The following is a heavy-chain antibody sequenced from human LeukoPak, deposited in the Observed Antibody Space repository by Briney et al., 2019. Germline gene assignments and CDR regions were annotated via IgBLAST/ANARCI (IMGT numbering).Heavy chain of an antibody. V-gene: IGHV4-30-2*01. J-gene: IGHJ4*02. CDR3: ARARGGVVD. D-gene: IGHD2-15*01. CDR1: GGSISSGGYS. CDR2: ICHSGST. Sequence: SQTLSLTCAVSGGSISSGGYSWIWIRQPPGTGLEWIGYICHSGSTYYNPSLKSRVTISVDRSKNQFSLKLSSVTAADTAVYYCARARGGVVDWGQGTLVTVSS.